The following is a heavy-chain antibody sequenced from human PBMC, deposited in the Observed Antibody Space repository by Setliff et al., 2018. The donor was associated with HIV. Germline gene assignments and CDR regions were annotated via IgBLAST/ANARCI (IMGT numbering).Heavy chain of an antibody. Sequence: PSETLSLTCTVSGGSISSSSYFWGLIRQPPGKGLGWIGSIYYSWSTYYNPSLKSRVTISVGTSKNQFSLKLSSVTAFDTAVYYCSKTVVGDSYDLPNDAFDIWGQGTMVTVSS. CDR3: SKTVVGDSYDLPNDAFDI. CDR1: GGSISSSSYF. V-gene: IGHV4-39*01. CDR2: IYYSWST. D-gene: IGHD3-16*01. J-gene: IGHJ3*02.